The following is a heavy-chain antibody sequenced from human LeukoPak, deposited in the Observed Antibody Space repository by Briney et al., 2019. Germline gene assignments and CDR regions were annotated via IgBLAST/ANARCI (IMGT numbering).Heavy chain of an antibody. CDR3: ARGKVIAVAAMNYYYSGMDV. Sequence: SETLSLTCAVYGGSFSGYYWSWVRQPPGKGLEWIGEIYPSGNTKYNPSLKSRVTISIDKSKNHFSLNLTSVTAADTAVFYCARGKVIAVAAMNYYYSGMDVWGQGTTVTVSS. CDR1: GGSFSGYY. J-gene: IGHJ6*02. V-gene: IGHV4-34*01. D-gene: IGHD6-19*01. CDR2: IYPSGNT.